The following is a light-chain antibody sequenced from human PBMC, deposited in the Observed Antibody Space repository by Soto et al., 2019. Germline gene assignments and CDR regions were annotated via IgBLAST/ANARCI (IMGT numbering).Light chain of an antibody. V-gene: IGKV3-20*01. CDR3: QQYGSSSTWT. J-gene: IGKJ1*01. CDR2: GAS. Sequence: EIVLTQSPGTLSLSPGERATLSCRASQSVSSSYLAWYQQKPGQAPRLLIYGASSRATGIADRFSGSGSGTDFTLTISRLEPEDFAVYYCQQYGSSSTWTFGQGTKVDI. CDR1: QSVSSSY.